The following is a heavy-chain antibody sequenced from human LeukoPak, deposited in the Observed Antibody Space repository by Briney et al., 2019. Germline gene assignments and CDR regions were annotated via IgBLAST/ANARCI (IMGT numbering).Heavy chain of an antibody. CDR2: IWYDGSNK. CDR1: GFTFSSYG. V-gene: IGHV3-33*01. J-gene: IGHJ4*02. D-gene: IGHD2-2*01. Sequence: GGSLRLSCAASGFTFSSYGMHWVRQAPGKGLEWVAVIWYDGSNKYYADSVKGRFTISRDNSKNTLYLQMNSLRAEDTAVYYCATVRYCSSTSCYYYFDYWGQGTLVTVSS. CDR3: ATVRYCSSTSCYYYFDY.